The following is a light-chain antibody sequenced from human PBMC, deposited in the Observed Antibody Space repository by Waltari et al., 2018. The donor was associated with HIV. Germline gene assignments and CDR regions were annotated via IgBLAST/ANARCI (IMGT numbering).Light chain of an antibody. CDR3: QSYDSSKGDWV. J-gene: IGLJ3*02. CDR2: EDN. CDR1: SGSVASNQ. V-gene: IGLV6-57*03. Sequence: NFMLTQPPSVSESPGKTVTISCTRSSGSVASNQVRCHPQRPGSAPTTVIYEDNQRPSGVPDRFSGSIDSSSNSASLTISGLTTEDEADFYCQSYDSSKGDWVFGGGTKLTVL.